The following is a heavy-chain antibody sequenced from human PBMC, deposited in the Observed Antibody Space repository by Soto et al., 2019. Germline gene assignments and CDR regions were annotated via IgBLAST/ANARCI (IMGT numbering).Heavy chain of an antibody. V-gene: IGHV1-69*13. CDR2: IIPIFGTA. CDR3: ARGSPPGSSSWYYFDH. CDR1: GGTFSSYA. J-gene: IGHJ4*02. Sequence: GASVKVSCKASGGTFSSYAISWVRQAPGQGLEWMGGIIPIFGTANYAQKFQGRVTITADESTSTAYMELSSLRSEDTAVYYCARGSPPGSSSWYYFDHWGQGPLVTVSS. D-gene: IGHD6-13*01.